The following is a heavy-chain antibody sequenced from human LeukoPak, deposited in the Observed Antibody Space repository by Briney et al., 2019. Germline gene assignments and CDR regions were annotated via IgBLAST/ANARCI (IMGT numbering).Heavy chain of an antibody. CDR2: LIPVLGMS. V-gene: IGHV1-69*04. Sequence: GSSVKVSCKSSGGSFSTYAVNWVRQAPGQRLEWMDRLIPVLGMSDYAPGFQGRVTLTADRSTNTAYMKLDRLTSDDTAVYFCARDRGGGFDLAFFDHWGQGTLVTVSS. J-gene: IGHJ4*02. CDR3: ARDRGGGFDLAFFDH. CDR1: GGSFSTYA. D-gene: IGHD5-12*01.